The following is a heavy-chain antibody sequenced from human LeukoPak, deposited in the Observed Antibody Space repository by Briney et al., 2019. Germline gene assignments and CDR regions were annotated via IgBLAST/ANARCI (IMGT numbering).Heavy chain of an antibody. CDR2: IYTSGST. CDR3: ARAAAGEFYYYYYMDV. CDR1: GGSISSGSYY. Sequence: SSETLSLTCTVSGGSISSGSYYWSWIRQPAGKGLEWIGRIYTSGSTNYNPSLKSRVTISVDTSKKQFSLKMSSVTAADTAVYYCARAAAGEFYYYYYMDVWGEGTSVTVSS. V-gene: IGHV4-61*02. D-gene: IGHD6-13*01. J-gene: IGHJ6*03.